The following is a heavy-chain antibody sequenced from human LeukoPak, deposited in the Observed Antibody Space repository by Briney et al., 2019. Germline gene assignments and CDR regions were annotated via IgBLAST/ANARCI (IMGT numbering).Heavy chain of an antibody. CDR2: ISYDGSNK. Sequence: GGSLRLSCAASGFTFSSYAMHWVRQAPGKGLEWVAVISYDGSNKYYADSVKGRFTISRDNSKNTLYLQMNSLRAEDTAVYYCARDDYYDSGSFDYWGQGTLVTVSS. D-gene: IGHD3-10*01. CDR1: GFTFSSYA. J-gene: IGHJ4*02. V-gene: IGHV3-30*04. CDR3: ARDDYYDSGSFDY.